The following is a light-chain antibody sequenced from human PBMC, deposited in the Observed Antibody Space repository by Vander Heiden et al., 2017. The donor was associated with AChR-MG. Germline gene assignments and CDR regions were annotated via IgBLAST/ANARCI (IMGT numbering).Light chain of an antibody. Sequence: SSELTQDPAVSVALGQTVRITCQGDSLRSYYASWYQQKPGQAPVLVIYGKNNRPSGIPDRSSGSSSGNTASLTITGAQAEDEADYYCNSRDSSGNHLVVFGGGTKLTGL. CDR3: NSRDSSGNHLVV. J-gene: IGLJ2*01. CDR1: SLRSYY. CDR2: GKN. V-gene: IGLV3-19*01.